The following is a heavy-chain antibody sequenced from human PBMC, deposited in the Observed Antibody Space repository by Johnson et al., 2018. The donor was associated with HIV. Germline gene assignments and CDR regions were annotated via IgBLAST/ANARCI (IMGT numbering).Heavy chain of an antibody. CDR3: TTAHVVTAFDV. Sequence: VQLVESGGGLVKPGGSLRLSCVASGFSFSKAWMSWVRQAPGKGLPPPPPPQLKSEGETTDYAAPVKDRFTISRDDSIDTVYLQVNGLKTEDTGVYYCTTAHVVTAFDVWGQGTMVTVSS. J-gene: IGHJ3*01. CDR2: PQLKSEGETT. CDR1: GFSFSKAW. V-gene: IGHV3-15*01. D-gene: IGHD2-21*02.